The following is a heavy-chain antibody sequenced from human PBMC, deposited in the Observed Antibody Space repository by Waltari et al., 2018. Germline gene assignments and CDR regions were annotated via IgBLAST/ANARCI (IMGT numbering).Heavy chain of an antibody. J-gene: IGHJ6*03. CDR2: IIPNGGKA. V-gene: IGHV1-69*05. D-gene: IGHD1-1*01. CDR3: AGGTPTTPGNYYDYMDV. Sequence: QVQLVQSGAEVKKPGSSVKVSCKASGGTFSSYAISWVRQAPGQGLEWMGGIIPNGGKANDGQKFQGRVKNTTDESTSTGYMELSSLRSEETAVYYCAGGTPTTPGNYYDYMDVWGKGTTVTVSS. CDR1: GGTFSSYA.